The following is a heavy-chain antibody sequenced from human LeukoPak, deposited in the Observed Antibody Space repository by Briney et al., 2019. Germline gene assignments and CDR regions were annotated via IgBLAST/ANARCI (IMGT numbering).Heavy chain of an antibody. Sequence: PGGSLRLSCAASGFTFSSYAMSWVRQAPGKGLEWVSAISGSGGSTYYADSVKGRFTISRDNSKNTLYLQMNSLRAEDTAVYYCLPPIGLGYYFDYWGQGTLVTVSS. D-gene: IGHD1-26*01. CDR3: LPPIGLGYYFDY. CDR1: GFTFSSYA. CDR2: ISGSGGST. V-gene: IGHV3-23*01. J-gene: IGHJ4*02.